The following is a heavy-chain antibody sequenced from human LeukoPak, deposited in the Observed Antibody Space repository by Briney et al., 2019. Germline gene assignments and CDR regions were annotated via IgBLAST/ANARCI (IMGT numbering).Heavy chain of an antibody. CDR1: GFTFDDYA. CDR3: AKAMSVKDLPDY. V-gene: IGHV3-9*01. CDR2: ISWNSGSI. J-gene: IGHJ4*02. Sequence: GGSLRLSCAASGFTFDDYAMCWVRQGPGKGLECVSSISWNSGSIGYADSVKGRFTISRDNAKNSLYLQMNSLRAEDTALYYCAKAMSVKDLPDYWGQGTLVTVSS.